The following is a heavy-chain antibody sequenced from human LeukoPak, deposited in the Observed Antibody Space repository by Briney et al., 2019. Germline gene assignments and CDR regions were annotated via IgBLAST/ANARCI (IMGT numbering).Heavy chain of an antibody. CDR2: IYYSGST. CDR1: GGSISSYY. Sequence: PSETLSLTCTVSGGSISSYYWSWIRQPPGKGLEWIGYIYYSGSTNYNPSLKSRVTISVDTSKNQFSLKLSSVTAADTAVYYCARHVKTIFGVVTIFDYWGQGTLVTVSS. D-gene: IGHD3-3*01. V-gene: IGHV4-59*01. J-gene: IGHJ4*02. CDR3: ARHVKTIFGVVTIFDY.